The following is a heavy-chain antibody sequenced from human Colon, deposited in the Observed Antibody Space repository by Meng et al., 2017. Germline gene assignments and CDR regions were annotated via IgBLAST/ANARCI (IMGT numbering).Heavy chain of an antibody. CDR2: ISALSRYI. D-gene: IGHD2-2*01. V-gene: IGHV3-21*01. CDR1: GFNFDTYT. Sequence: EVQLRESGVTLVQPGGSLRLSGVASGFNFDTYTMNWVRQAPGKGLEWVSSISALSRYIDYADSVKGRFTISRDNARNSVFLQMDNVKAEDTAVYFCARFCSSTTCPEPYYFDFWGQGTLVTVSS. CDR3: ARFCSSTTCPEPYYFDF. J-gene: IGHJ4*02.